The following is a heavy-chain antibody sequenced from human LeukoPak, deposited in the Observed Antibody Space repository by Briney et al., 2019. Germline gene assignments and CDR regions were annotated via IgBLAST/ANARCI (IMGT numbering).Heavy chain of an antibody. J-gene: IGHJ4*02. V-gene: IGHV3-30*04. CDR3: ASHSSPTY. D-gene: IGHD6-13*01. CDR1: GFTLSTYA. Sequence: PGGSLRLSCLASGFTLSTYAMHWGRQAPGKGLEWVAVISQDGSIKHHADSVKGRFTISRDNSKNTLYLQMNSLRAKDTAVYYCASHSSPTYWGQGTLVPVSS. CDR2: ISQDGSIK.